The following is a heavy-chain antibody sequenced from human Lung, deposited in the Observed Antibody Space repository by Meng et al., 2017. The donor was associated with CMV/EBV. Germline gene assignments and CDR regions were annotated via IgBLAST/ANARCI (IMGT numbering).Heavy chain of an antibody. Sequence: GGSLRLSCAASGFTFSTFAMSWVRQAPGKGLQWVSVIYSGDDRTYYADSVKGRFTISRDNSKNMLYLQMSSLRAEDSAVYFCAKGKWGGYYYYYGMDVWGQGTTVTVSS. J-gene: IGHJ6*02. CDR3: AKGKWGGYYYYYGMDV. V-gene: IGHV3-23*03. D-gene: IGHD1-26*01. CDR2: IYSGDDRT. CDR1: GFTFSTFA.